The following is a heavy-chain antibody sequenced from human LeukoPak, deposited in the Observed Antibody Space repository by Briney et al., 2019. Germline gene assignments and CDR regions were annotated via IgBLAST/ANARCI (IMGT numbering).Heavy chain of an antibody. V-gene: IGHV4-59*01. Sequence: SETLSLTCTVAGGSISSYYWSWIRQPPGKGLECIGYIFYSGSTNYNPSLTSRVTISVDTSKNQFSLKLNSVTAADTAVYYCARGDTPGTDYWGQGALVTVSS. CDR2: IFYSGST. CDR1: GGSISSYY. D-gene: IGHD2-21*02. CDR3: ARGDTPGTDY. J-gene: IGHJ4*02.